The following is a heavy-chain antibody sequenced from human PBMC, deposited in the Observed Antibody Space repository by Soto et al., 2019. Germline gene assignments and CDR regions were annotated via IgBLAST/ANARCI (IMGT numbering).Heavy chain of an antibody. CDR2: ISAYSGDT. CDR1: GYPFTGYS. Sequence: QIQLVQSGAEVKKPGASVKVSCKASGYPFTGYSVGWVRQAPGQGPEWMGWISAYSGDTYYAQRFQDRLTMTTDASTSTAYLDLRSLGSDDTAVYYCARPSGSYGDYAWSLKYWGQGTLVTVSS. D-gene: IGHD4-17*01. V-gene: IGHV1-18*01. CDR3: ARPSGSYGDYAWSLKY. J-gene: IGHJ4*02.